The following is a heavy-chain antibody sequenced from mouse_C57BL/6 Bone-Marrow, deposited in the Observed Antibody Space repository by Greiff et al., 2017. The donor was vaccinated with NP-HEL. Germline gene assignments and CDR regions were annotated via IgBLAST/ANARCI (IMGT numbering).Heavy chain of an antibody. CDR3: AKGYFAFAY. Sequence: VQLQQSGPELVKPGDSVKISCKASGYSFTGYFMNWVMQSHGKSLEWIGRINPYNGDTFYNQKFKGKATLTVDKSSSTAHMELRSLTSEDYAVFYCAKGYFAFAYWGQGTLVTVSA. J-gene: IGHJ3*01. CDR2: INPYNGDT. V-gene: IGHV1-20*01. CDR1: GYSFTGYF. D-gene: IGHD2-14*01.